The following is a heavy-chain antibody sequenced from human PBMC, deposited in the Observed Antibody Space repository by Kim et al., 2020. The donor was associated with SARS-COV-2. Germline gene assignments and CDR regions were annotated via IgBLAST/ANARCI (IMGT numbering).Heavy chain of an antibody. CDR2: ISTYNGNP. J-gene: IGHJ6*02. V-gene: IGHV1-18*01. CDR3: AREEYDSSAHYYYYYAMDV. Sequence: ASVKVSCKASGYTFTSYGINWVRQAPGQGLEWMGWISTYNGNPNYAQKVQGRVTMTTDTSTSTAYMDLRSLKSDDTAVYYCAREEYDSSAHYYYYYAMDVWGQGTTVTVSS. D-gene: IGHD3-22*01. CDR1: GYTFTSYG.